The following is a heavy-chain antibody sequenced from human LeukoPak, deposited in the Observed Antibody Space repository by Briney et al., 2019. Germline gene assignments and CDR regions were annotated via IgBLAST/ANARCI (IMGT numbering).Heavy chain of an antibody. CDR1: GYTFTSYG. D-gene: IGHD3-3*01. CDR2: ISAYNGNT. J-gene: IGHJ6*02. V-gene: IGHV1-18*01. Sequence: ASVKVSCKASGYTFTSYGISWVRQAPGQGLEWMGWISAYNGNTNYAQKLQGRVTMTTDTSTSTAYMELRSLRSEDTAVYYCARDGAGGPYDFWKYYYYGMDVWGQGTTVTVSS. CDR3: ARDGAGGPYDFWKYYYYGMDV.